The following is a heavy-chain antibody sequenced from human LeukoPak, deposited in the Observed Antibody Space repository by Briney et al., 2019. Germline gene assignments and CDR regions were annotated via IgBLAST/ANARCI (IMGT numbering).Heavy chain of an antibody. Sequence: SETLSLTCSVSGGSIISYYWTWIRQPPGKGLEWIGYRYYSGSTTYNPSLKSRVTISVDTSKSQFSLKLISVTAADKAIYYCARVRGDFETDWGQGTLVTVSS. J-gene: IGHJ1*01. D-gene: IGHD3-16*01. V-gene: IGHV4-59*01. CDR1: GGSIISYY. CDR3: ARVRGDFETD. CDR2: RYYSGST.